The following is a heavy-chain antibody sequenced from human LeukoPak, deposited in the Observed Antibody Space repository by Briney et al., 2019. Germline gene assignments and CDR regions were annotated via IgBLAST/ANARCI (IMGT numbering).Heavy chain of an antibody. CDR2: ISGGGGST. V-gene: IGHV3-23*01. D-gene: IGHD1-26*01. CDR1: GFTFTSYS. CDR3: AKGGKWDVTPFDY. Sequence: GGSLRLSCAASGFTFTSYSMNWVRQAPGKGLEWVSTISGGGGSTYYVDSVKGRFTIPRDNSKNTLYLQVNSLRAEDTAVYYCAKGGKWDVTPFDYWGQGTLVTVSS. J-gene: IGHJ4*02.